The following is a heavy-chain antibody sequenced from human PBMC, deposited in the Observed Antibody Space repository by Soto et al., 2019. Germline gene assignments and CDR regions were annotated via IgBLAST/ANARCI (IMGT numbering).Heavy chain of an antibody. V-gene: IGHV4-39*07. CDR3: ARDELRFLEWSTNATHYYYYGMDV. D-gene: IGHD3-3*01. CDR2: IYYSGST. Sequence: PSETLSLTCTVSSASISSSSYTWGWIRQPPGKGLEWIGSIYYSGSTYYNPSLKSRVTISVDTSKNQFSLKLSSVTAADTAVYYCARDELRFLEWSTNATHYYYYGMDVWGQGTTVTVSS. CDR1: SASISSSSYT. J-gene: IGHJ6*02.